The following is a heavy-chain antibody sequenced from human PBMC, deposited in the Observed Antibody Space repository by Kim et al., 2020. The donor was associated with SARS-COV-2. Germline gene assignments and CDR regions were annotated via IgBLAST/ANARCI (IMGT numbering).Heavy chain of an antibody. D-gene: IGHD3-22*01. J-gene: IGHJ3*02. Sequence: GGSLRLSCAASGFTFSSYWMHWVRQAPGKGLVWVSRINSDGSSTSYADSVKGRFTISRDNAKNTLYLQMNSLRAEDTAVYYCARAVYYYDSSGYYPWAFDIWGQGKMVTVSS. CDR2: INSDGSST. CDR3: ARAVYYYDSSGYYPWAFDI. CDR1: GFTFSSYW. V-gene: IGHV3-74*01.